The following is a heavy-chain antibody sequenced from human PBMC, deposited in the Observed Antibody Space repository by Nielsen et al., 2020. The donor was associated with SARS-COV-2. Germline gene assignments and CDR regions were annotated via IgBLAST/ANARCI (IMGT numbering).Heavy chain of an antibody. J-gene: IGHJ6*02. CDR1: GFTFSSYG. Sequence: GGSLRLSCAASGFTFSSYGMHWVRQAPGKGLEWVAVISYDGSNKYYADSVKGRFTISRDNAKNSLYLQMNSLRAEDTAVYYCARDPDSSGFGYYGMDVWGQGTTVTVSS. V-gene: IGHV3-30*03. CDR2: ISYDGSNK. D-gene: IGHD3-22*01. CDR3: ARDPDSSGFGYYGMDV.